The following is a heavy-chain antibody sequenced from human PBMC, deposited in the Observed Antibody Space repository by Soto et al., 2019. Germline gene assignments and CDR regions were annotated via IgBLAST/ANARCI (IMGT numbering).Heavy chain of an antibody. V-gene: IGHV4-39*02. D-gene: IGHD6-13*01. CDR1: GGPVGYTSFY. CDR2: VHHSVTT. CDR3: ARDTSSTSLRAEYFQF. J-gene: IGHJ1*01. Sequence: SETLSLTCDVSGGPVGYTSFYWGWLRQSPGKGLEWIGSVHHSVTTYYNPSLKGRVTISMDTSKNQFSLRLTSVTAADTAVYCCARDTSSTSLRAEYFQFWGQGTQVTVSS.